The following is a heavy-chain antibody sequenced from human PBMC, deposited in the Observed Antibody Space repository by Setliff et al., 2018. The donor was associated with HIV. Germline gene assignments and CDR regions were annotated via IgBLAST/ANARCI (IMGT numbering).Heavy chain of an antibody. Sequence: SETLSLTCTVSGGSISSSGYYWSWIRQPAGKGLEWIGRIYTSGSTNYNPSLKSRVTISVDTSKNQFSLKLSSVTAADTAVYYCARVLVVDGYVSYNGFDIWGQGTMVTVSS. D-gene: IGHD5-18*01. CDR1: GGSISSSGYY. CDR2: IYTSGST. J-gene: IGHJ3*02. V-gene: IGHV4-61*02. CDR3: ARVLVVDGYVSYNGFDI.